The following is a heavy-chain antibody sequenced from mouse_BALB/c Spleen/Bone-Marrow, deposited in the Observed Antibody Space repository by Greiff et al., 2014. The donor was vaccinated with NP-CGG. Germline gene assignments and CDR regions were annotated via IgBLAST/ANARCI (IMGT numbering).Heavy chain of an antibody. Sequence: DVKLQESGPELVKPGASVKMSCKASGYTFTDYYMKWMKQSHGKSLEWIGDINPNNGDTFYNQKFKGKATLTVDKSSSTAYMQLNSLTSEDSAVYYCARGAYYRYDVAYWGQGTLVTVSA. V-gene: IGHV1-26*01. J-gene: IGHJ3*01. D-gene: IGHD2-14*01. CDR3: ARGAYYRYDVAY. CDR2: INPNNGDT. CDR1: GYTFTDYY.